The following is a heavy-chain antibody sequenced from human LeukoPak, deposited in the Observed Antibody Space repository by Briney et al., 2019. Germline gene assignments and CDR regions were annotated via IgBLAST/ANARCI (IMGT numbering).Heavy chain of an antibody. J-gene: IGHJ6*02. V-gene: IGHV1-18*01. D-gene: IGHD2-15*01. CDR3: ASPRGPPEAQGVVVAAKYYYYGMDV. Sequence: ASVKVSCKASGYTFTSYGISWVRQAPGQGLEWMGWISAYNGNTNYAQKFQGRVTITADKSTSTAYMELSSLRSEDTAVYYCASPRGPPEAQGVVVAAKYYYYGMDVWGQGTTVTVSS. CDR2: ISAYNGNT. CDR1: GYTFTSYG.